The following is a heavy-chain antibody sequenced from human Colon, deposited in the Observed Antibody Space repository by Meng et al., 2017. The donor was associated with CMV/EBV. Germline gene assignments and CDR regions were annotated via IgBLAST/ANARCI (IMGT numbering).Heavy chain of an antibody. V-gene: IGHV3-11*01. D-gene: IGHD5-18*01. CDR2: ISGGGDTI. CDR1: GFTFSDFY. J-gene: IGHJ4*02. CDR3: ARDNALHLWSFSDY. Sequence: GGSLRLSCEASGFTFSDFYMSWVRQAPGKGLEWVGYISGGGDTIYYGDSVKGRFTLSRDNAKNSLYLEMNRLKADDTAVYYCARDNALHLWSFSDYWGQGTLVTVSS.